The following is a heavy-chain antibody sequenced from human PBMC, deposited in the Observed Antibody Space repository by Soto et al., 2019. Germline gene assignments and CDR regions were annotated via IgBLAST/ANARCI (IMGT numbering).Heavy chain of an antibody. CDR2: ISGSGGST. D-gene: IGHD3-22*01. V-gene: IGHV3-23*01. CDR1: GFTFSSYA. Sequence: GGSLRLSCAASGFTFSSYAMSWVRQAPGKGLEWVSAISGSGGSTYYADSVKGRFTISRDNSKNTLYLQMNSLRAEDTAVYYCAKVLEYYYDSSGTSWGDHDAFDIWGQGTMVTVSS. CDR3: AKVLEYYYDSSGTSWGDHDAFDI. J-gene: IGHJ3*02.